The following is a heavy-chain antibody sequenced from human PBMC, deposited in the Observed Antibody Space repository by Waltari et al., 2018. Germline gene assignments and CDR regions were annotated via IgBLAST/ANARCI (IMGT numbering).Heavy chain of an antibody. Sequence: EVQLVESGGGLIQPGGSLRLSCAASGFTVSSNYMSWVRQAPGKGLEWVAVIYSGGRTDYADAVKGRFTIARDNAKNTLYLQMNSLRAEDTAVYYWARGLRSGYYYYYYYGMDVWGQGTTVTVSS. CDR3: ARGLRSGYYYYYYYGMDV. CDR2: IYSGGRT. CDR1: GFTVSSNY. D-gene: IGHD3-22*01. J-gene: IGHJ6*02. V-gene: IGHV3-53*01.